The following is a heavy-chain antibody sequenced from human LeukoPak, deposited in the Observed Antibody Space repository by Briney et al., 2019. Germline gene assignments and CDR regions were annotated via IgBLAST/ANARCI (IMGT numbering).Heavy chain of an antibody. CDR1: GGSISSSSYY. Sequence: PSETLSLTCTVSGGSISSSSYYWGWIRQPPGKGLEWIGSIYYSGSTYYNPSLKSRVTISVDTSKNQFSLKLSSVTAADTAVYYCARGGRIQLWLFFGAPFFDYWGQGTLVTVSS. CDR2: IYYSGST. J-gene: IGHJ4*02. CDR3: ARGGRIQLWLFFGAPFFDY. D-gene: IGHD5-18*01. V-gene: IGHV4-39*07.